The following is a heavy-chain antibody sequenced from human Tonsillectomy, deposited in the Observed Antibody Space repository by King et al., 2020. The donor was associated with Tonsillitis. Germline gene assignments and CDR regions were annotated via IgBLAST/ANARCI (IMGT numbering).Heavy chain of an antibody. Sequence: QLQESGPGLVKPSETLSLTCIVSGGSIISYHWSWIRQSPGKGLEWIGYIYYSGSTAYNPSLNSRVTMSVDTSKNQFSLKLSSVTAADTAVYYCARVPRGWGPFLDYRGQGTLVTVSS. J-gene: IGHJ4*02. CDR2: IYYSGST. CDR3: ARVPRGWGPFLDY. D-gene: IGHD7-27*01. V-gene: IGHV4-59*01. CDR1: GGSIISYH.